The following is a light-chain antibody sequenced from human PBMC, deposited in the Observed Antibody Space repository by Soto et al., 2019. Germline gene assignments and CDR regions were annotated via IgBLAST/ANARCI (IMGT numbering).Light chain of an antibody. Sequence: IQMTQSPSSVSASVGDTVTLSCQTSHGVSGWLAWYQQKPGKAPTLLIYTVSNLQSGVPSRFSGSGIGTDFSLTITNLQPEDFATYFWQQGKTFPFTFGPGTKVEVK. CDR2: TVS. CDR1: HGVSGW. CDR3: QQGKTFPFT. V-gene: IGKV1-12*01. J-gene: IGKJ3*01.